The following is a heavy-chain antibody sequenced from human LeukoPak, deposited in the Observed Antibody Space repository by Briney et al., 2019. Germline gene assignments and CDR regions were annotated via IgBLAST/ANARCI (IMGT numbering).Heavy chain of an antibody. V-gene: IGHV3-7*01. CDR2: IKQDESER. CDR1: GFSFSSYW. D-gene: IGHD3-10*01. CDR3: ARLSAYYYGSYFYCYMDV. J-gene: IGHJ6*03. Sequence: PGGSLKLSCEGSGFSFSSYWMTWVRQSPGKGPEWVANIKQDESERYTVDSVKGRFTISRDNAKNSVYLQMNSLRAEDTALYYCARLSAYYYGSYFYCYMDVWGKGTTVTVSS.